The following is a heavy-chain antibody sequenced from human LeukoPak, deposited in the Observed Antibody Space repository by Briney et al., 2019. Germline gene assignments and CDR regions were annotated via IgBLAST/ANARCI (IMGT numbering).Heavy chain of an antibody. D-gene: IGHD3-22*01. V-gene: IGHV4-38-2*02. CDR3: ARGYYDSSGYYYRYYFDY. J-gene: IGHJ4*02. CDR1: GYSISSGYY. Sequence: SETLSLTCTVSGYSISSGYYWGWIRQPPGKGLEWIGSIYHSGSTYYNPSLKSRVTISVDTSKNQFSLKLSSVTAADTVVYYCARGYYDSSGYYYRYYFDYWGQGTLVTVSS. CDR2: IYHSGST.